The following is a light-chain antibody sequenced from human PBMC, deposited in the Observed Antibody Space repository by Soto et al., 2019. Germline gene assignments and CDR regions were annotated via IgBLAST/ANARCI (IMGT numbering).Light chain of an antibody. CDR2: AAS. CDR1: QAVSTW. Sequence: DIQMTQSPSFVSASVGDRVTITCRASQAVSTWLAWYQQKPGDAPKLLIYAASTLQSGVPSRFSGSGSGTDFTLTIRNLQPEDFATYYCQQLNTYPVTFGGGTKVEIK. CDR3: QQLNTYPVT. V-gene: IGKV1-12*01. J-gene: IGKJ4*01.